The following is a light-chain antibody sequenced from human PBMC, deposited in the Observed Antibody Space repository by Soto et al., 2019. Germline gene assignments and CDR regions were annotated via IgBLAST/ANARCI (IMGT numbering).Light chain of an antibody. CDR1: QDISNY. Sequence: DIQMTQSPSSLSASVGDRVTITCRTSQDISNYLAWYQQKPGKVPKLLIYAASTLQSGVPSRFSGGGSGKDFSLTISSLQPEDVATYDCEKYNSAPHTFGGGTKVEIQ. CDR2: AAS. CDR3: EKYNSAPHT. J-gene: IGKJ4*01. V-gene: IGKV1-27*01.